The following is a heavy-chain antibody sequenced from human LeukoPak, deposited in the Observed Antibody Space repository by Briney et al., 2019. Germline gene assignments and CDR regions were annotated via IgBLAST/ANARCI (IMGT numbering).Heavy chain of an antibody. CDR1: GYTFTSYY. CDR2: INPSGGST. Sequence: ASVKVSCKASGYTFTSYYMHWVRQAPGQGLEWMGIINPSGGSTSYAQKFQGRVTMTTDTSTSTAYMELRSLRSDDTAVYYCARDPGFGEGIDYWGQGTLVTVSS. D-gene: IGHD3-16*01. CDR3: ARDPGFGEGIDY. V-gene: IGHV1-46*01. J-gene: IGHJ4*02.